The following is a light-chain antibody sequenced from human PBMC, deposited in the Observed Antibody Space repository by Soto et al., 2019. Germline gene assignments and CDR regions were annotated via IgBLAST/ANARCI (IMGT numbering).Light chain of an antibody. J-gene: IGKJ2*01. CDR2: GAS. CDR3: QQYCSSPLYT. V-gene: IGKV3-20*01. Sequence: EVVLTQSPGTLSLSPGERATLSCRASQSVSSSYLAWYQQKPAQAPRLLIYGASSRATGIPDRFSGSGSGTDFTLTISRLEPEEFAVYYCQQYCSSPLYTFGQGTKLEIK. CDR1: QSVSSSY.